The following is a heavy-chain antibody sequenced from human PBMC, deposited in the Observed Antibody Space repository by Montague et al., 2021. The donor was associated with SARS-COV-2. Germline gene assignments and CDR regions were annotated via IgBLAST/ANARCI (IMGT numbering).Heavy chain of an antibody. CDR2: INHSGSN. CDR3: ARGTKRVFTYDYDRSGYASDY. J-gene: IGHJ4*02. Sequence: SETLSLTCAVYGGSFSGYKWSWIRQPPGKGLEWSGEINHSGSNKYNLTLKSRVTITVDTSKNQSSLTLSIVTVADTAVTYCARGTKRVFTYDYDRSGYASDYWGQGTLVTVSS. CDR1: GGSFSGYK. D-gene: IGHD3-22*01. V-gene: IGHV4-34*01.